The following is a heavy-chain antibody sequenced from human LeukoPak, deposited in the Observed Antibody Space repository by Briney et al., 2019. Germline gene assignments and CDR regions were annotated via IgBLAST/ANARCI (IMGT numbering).Heavy chain of an antibody. V-gene: IGHV1-18*01. D-gene: IGHD3/OR15-3a*01. CDR1: GYTFSEHG. Sequence: ASVKVSCKTSGYTFSEHGISWVRQAPGQGLEWLGWISGYNGKTNHAQKFQGRVTVTTDTTASTVYMELRGLTSDGTATYYCARDAPTTFGLIIRGKGGMDVWGQGTAVTVSS. J-gene: IGHJ6*02. CDR3: ARDAPTTFGLIIRGKGGMDV. CDR2: ISGYNGKT.